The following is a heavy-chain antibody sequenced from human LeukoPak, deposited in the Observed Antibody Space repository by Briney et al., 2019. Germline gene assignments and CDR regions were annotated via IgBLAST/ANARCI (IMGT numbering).Heavy chain of an antibody. D-gene: IGHD3-10*01. CDR3: AHIPITVVRGVLHWFDP. CDR1: GFSLSTRGVG. J-gene: IGHJ5*02. Sequence: SGPTLVNPTQPLTLTCTFTGFSLSTRGVGVGWIRQPPGKALEWLALIYWDDDKRYSPSLKSRLTITKDTSKNQVVLTMTNMDPVDTATYYCAHIPITVVRGVLHWFDPWGQGTPVTVSS. CDR2: IYWDDDK. V-gene: IGHV2-5*02.